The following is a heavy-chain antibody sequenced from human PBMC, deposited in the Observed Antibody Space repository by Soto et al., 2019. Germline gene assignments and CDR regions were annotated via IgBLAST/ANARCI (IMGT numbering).Heavy chain of an antibody. CDR3: AADPLHAENFDY. Sequence: SVKVSCKASGFTFTSSAVQWLRQSRGQRLEWIGWIVVGSGNTNYAQKFQERVTITRDMSTSTAYMELSSLRSEDTAVYYCAADPLHAENFDYWGQGTLVTVSS. CDR2: IVVGSGNT. CDR1: GFTFTSSA. V-gene: IGHV1-58*01. J-gene: IGHJ4*02.